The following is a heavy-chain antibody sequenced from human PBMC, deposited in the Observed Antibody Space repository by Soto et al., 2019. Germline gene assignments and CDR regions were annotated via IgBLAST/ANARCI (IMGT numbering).Heavy chain of an antibody. CDR2: ISFDGRNK. CDR1: GFSITSYA. V-gene: IGHV3-30-3*01. D-gene: IGHD5-12*01. Sequence: QVQLVQSVGGVVQPGRSLTLSCAASGFSITSYAIQWVRQAPVTGMEWVADISFDGRNKFYADSVKGRFTISRNNSKNTLYLEMNSTRAEDTAVYYCARDSPVDIVATASFDYWGQGTLVTVSS. J-gene: IGHJ4*02. CDR3: ARDSPVDIVATASFDY.